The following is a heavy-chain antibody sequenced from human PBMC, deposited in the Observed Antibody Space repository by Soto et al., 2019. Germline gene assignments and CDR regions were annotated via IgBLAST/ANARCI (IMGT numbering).Heavy chain of an antibody. D-gene: IGHD3-22*01. CDR2: IMPIVGLT. CDR3: AYSIRRITMIVVVMETWFDP. J-gene: IGHJ5*02. Sequence: SVKVSCKPSGGSFSKNAINWVRQAPGQGLEWMGGIMPIVGLTYYAPEFQGRVTITADKSTSTAYMELSSLRSEDTAVYYCAYSIRRITMIVVVMETWFDPWGQGTLVTVAS. CDR1: GGSFSKNA. V-gene: IGHV1-69*10.